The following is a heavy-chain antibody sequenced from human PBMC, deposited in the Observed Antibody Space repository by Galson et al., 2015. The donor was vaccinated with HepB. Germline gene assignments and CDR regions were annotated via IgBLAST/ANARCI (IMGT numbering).Heavy chain of an antibody. CDR1: GFTFSDYY. CDR2: ISSSGSTI. V-gene: IGHV3-11*01. D-gene: IGHD3-16*01. J-gene: IGHJ5*02. Sequence: SLRLSCAASGFTFSDYYMSWIRQAPGKGLEWVSYISSSGSTIYYADSVKGRFTISRDNAKNSLYLQMNSLRAEDTAVYYCARDQGDAAAKNNWSDPWGQGTLVTASS. CDR3: ARDQGDAAAKNNWSDP.